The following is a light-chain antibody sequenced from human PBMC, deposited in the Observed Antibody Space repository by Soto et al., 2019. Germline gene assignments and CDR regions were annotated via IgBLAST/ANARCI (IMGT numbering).Light chain of an antibody. CDR1: SSNIGTNT. V-gene: IGLV1-44*01. CDR3: AAWDVSLVV. CDR2: SDN. J-gene: IGLJ2*01. Sequence: QPVLTQPPSASGTPGQRVTLSCSGSSSNIGTNTVIWYQQLPGAAPKLLIYSDNQRPSGVPDRFSGSKSGTSASLAISGLQSEDEADYYCAAWDVSLVVFGGGTQLTVL.